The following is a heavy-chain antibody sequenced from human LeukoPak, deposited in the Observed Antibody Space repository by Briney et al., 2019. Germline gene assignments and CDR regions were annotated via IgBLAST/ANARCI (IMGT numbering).Heavy chain of an antibody. D-gene: IGHD1-1*01. CDR2: IYYSGST. CDR1: GGSISSSSYY. J-gene: IGHJ6*03. CDR3: ASPNWNHYYYMDV. V-gene: IGHV4-39*07. Sequence: ETSETLSLTCTVSGGSISSSSYYWGWIRQPPGKGLEWIGSIYYSGSTYYNPSLKSRVTISVDTSKNQFSLKLSSVTAADTAVYYCASPNWNHYYYMDVWGKGTTVTVSS.